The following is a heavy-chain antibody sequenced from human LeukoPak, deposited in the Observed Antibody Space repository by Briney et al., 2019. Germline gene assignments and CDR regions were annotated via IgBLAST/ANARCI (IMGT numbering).Heavy chain of an antibody. CDR3: ARAGSDSSGYCFDY. J-gene: IGHJ4*02. CDR2: ISSSSSYI. CDR1: GFTFSSYS. Sequence: GGSLRLSCAASGFTFSSYSMNWVRQAPGKGLEWVSSISSSSSYIYYADSVKGRFTISRDNAKNSLYLQMNSLRAEDTAVYYCARAGSDSSGYCFDYWGQGTLVTVSS. V-gene: IGHV3-21*01. D-gene: IGHD3-22*01.